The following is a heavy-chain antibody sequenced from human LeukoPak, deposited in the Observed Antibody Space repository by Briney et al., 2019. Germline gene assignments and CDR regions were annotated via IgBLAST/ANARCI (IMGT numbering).Heavy chain of an antibody. J-gene: IGHJ4*02. CDR1: GGSISSGGYY. Sequence: SETLSLTCTVSGGSISSGGYYWSWIRQHPGKGLEWIGYIYYSGSTYYNPSLRSRVTISVDTSKSQFSLKLSSVTAADTAVYYCARAIGYCSSTSCSYFDYWGQGTLVTVSS. D-gene: IGHD2-2*01. CDR3: ARAIGYCSSTSCSYFDY. CDR2: IYYSGST. V-gene: IGHV4-31*03.